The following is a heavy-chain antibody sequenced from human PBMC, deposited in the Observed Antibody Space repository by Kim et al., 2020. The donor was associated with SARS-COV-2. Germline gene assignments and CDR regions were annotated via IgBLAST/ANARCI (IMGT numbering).Heavy chain of an antibody. D-gene: IGHD2-2*01. V-gene: IGHV1-18*01. CDR1: GYTFTSYG. J-gene: IGHJ6*03. CDR2: ISAYNGNT. CDR3: ARRRYTPVPAANGRDYYYYMDV. Sequence: ASVKVSCKASGYTFTSYGISWVRQAPGQGLEWMGWISAYNGNTNYAQKLQGRVTMTTDTSTSTAYMELRSLRSDDTAVYYCARRRYTPVPAANGRDYYYYMDVWGKGTTVTVSS.